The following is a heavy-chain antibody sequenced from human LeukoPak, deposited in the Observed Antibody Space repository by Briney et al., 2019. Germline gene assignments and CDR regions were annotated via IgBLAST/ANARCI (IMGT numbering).Heavy chain of an antibody. V-gene: IGHV4-59*01. CDR1: GGSISSYY. D-gene: IGHD6-19*01. Sequence: SETLSLTGTVSGGSISSYYWSWIRQPPGKGLEWIGYIYYSGSTNYNPSLKSRVTISVDTSKNQFSLKLSSVTAADTAVYYCATGYSSGWPGNWGQGTLVTVSS. CDR2: IYYSGST. CDR3: ATGYSSGWPGN. J-gene: IGHJ4*02.